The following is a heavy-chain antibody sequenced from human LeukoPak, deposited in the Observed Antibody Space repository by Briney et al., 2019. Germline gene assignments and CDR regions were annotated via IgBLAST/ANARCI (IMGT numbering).Heavy chain of an antibody. V-gene: IGHV3-9*03. CDR1: GFTFDDYA. J-gene: IGHJ4*02. CDR2: ISWNSGSI. CDR3: AKDRYGGNSGLLDY. D-gene: IGHD4-23*01. Sequence: GGSLRLSCAASGFTFDDYAMHWVRQVPGKDLEWVSGISWNSGSIGYADSVKGRFTISRDNAKNSLYLQMNSLRAEDMALYYCAKDRYGGNSGLLDYWGQGTLVTVSS.